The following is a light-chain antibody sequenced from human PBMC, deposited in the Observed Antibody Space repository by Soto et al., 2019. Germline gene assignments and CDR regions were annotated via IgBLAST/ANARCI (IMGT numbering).Light chain of an antibody. CDR2: GAS. J-gene: IGKJ5*01. CDR1: QSVNIY. V-gene: IGKV3D-15*01. CDR3: QQNNNWPPIT. Sequence: EIVMTQYTATLSVSPGERATLSCRASQSVNIYLAWYQQKPGQAPRLLIFGASSRATGIPARFSGSGSGTEFNLTISSLQSEDFAVYFCQQNNNWPPITFGQGTRLEIK.